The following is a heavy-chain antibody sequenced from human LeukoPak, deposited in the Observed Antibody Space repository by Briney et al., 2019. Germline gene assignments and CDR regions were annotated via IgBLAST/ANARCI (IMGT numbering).Heavy chain of an antibody. CDR2: IYHSGRA. D-gene: IGHD3-10*01. CDR3: ARTRGWDVILSDFDY. V-gene: IGHV4-39*07. CDR1: GGSISSSSYY. Sequence: TSETLSLTCTVSGGSISSSSYYWGWIRQPPGKGLEWIGSIYHSGRAYYNPSFRGRVTISVDTSKNQFSLKLSSVTAADTAVYYCARTRGWDVILSDFDYWGQGILVTVSS. J-gene: IGHJ4*02.